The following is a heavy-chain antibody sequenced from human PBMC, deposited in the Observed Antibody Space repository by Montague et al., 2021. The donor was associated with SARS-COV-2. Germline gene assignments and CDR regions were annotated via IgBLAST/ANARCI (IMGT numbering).Heavy chain of an antibody. CDR3: ATEMPAHDVVDI. CDR2: IYNTGRT. D-gene: IGHD2-2*01. J-gene: IGHJ3*02. CDR1: GGSVTSGSYY. Sequence: SETLSLTCTVSGGSVTSGSYYWGWIRQPPGKGLEWIGYIYNTGRTNYNASLKSRVTISMDTSKNQFSLKVGSVTAADTAVYYCATEMPAHDVVDIWGQGTMVTVSS. V-gene: IGHV4-61*01.